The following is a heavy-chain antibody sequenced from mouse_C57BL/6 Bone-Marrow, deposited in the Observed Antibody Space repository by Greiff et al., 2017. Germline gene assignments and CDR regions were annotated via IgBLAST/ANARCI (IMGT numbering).Heavy chain of an antibody. Sequence: QVQLQQSGPELVKPGASVKISCKASGYAFSSSWMNWVKQRPGKGLEWIGRIYPGDGDTNYNGKFKGKATLTADKSSSTAYMQLSSLTSEDSAVYFWGGEGDGSSPFDYWGQGTTLTVSS. J-gene: IGHJ2*01. D-gene: IGHD1-1*01. V-gene: IGHV1-82*01. CDR1: GYAFSSSW. CDR3: GGEGDGSSPFDY. CDR2: IYPGDGDT.